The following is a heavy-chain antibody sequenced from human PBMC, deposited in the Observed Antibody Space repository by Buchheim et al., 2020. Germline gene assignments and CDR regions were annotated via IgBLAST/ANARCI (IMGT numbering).Heavy chain of an antibody. CDR1: GFTLSSYE. V-gene: IGHV3-48*03. CDR2: ISASGNGI. Sequence: EVQLVESGGALVQPGGSLRLSRAASGFTLSSYEMNWVRQAPGKGLEWVSYISASGNGIYYADSVKGRFTISRDSAKNSLYLQMNSLRAEDTAVYYCARERGTGTSKDYWGQGTL. CDR3: ARERGTGTSKDY. D-gene: IGHD1-7*01. J-gene: IGHJ4*02.